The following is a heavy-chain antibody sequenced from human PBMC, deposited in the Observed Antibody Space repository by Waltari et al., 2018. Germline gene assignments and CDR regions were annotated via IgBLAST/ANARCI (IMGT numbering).Heavy chain of an antibody. CDR1: AFPVSRGY. CDR2: VYSSGAT. V-gene: IGHV3-53*01. J-gene: IGHJ4*02. CDR3: AKGLVGSTTAFEY. Sequence: EVQLAEHGGGLLQPGGSLRLSCRASAFPVSRGYMTWVRQAPGKGLEWRSTVYSSGATYYAEAVTGRFTMSRDNSRNMLSLQMNNLRPEDTALYYCAKGLVGSTTAFEYWGQGTLVTVSS. D-gene: IGHD1-26*01.